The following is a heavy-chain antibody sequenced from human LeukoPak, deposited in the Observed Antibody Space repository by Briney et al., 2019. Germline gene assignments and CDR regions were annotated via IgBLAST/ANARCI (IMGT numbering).Heavy chain of an antibody. D-gene: IGHD3-16*02. J-gene: IGHJ5*02. V-gene: IGHV3-30*09. CDR1: GFTFSSYA. CDR3: AKDLLPTSDYDYVWGSYRLNP. Sequence: GGSLRLSCAASGFTFSSYAMHWVRQAPGKGLEWVAVISYDGSNKYYADSVKGRFAISRDNSKNTLYLQMNSLRAEDTAVYYCAKDLLPTSDYDYVWGSYRLNPWGQGTLVTVSS. CDR2: ISYDGSNK.